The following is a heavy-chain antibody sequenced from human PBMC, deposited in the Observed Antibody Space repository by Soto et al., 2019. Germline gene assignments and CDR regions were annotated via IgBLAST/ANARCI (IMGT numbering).Heavy chain of an antibody. J-gene: IGHJ4*02. CDR2: INPNSGGT. V-gene: IGHV1-2*02. Sequence: ASVKVSCKASGYTFTGYYMHWVRQAPGQGLEWMGWINPNSGGTNYAQKFQGRVTMTRDTSISTAYMELSRLRSDDTAVYYCANLEAYSYGNWNFDYWGQGTLVTVSS. D-gene: IGHD5-18*01. CDR3: ANLEAYSYGNWNFDY. CDR1: GYTFTGYY.